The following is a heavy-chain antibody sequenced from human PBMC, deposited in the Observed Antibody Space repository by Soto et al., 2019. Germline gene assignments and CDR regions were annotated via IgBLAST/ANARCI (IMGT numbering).Heavy chain of an antibody. CDR1: GFTFSSYA. D-gene: IGHD3-10*01. CDR3: AKPPRGYYYGSGSSRGPPYYFDY. J-gene: IGHJ4*02. CDR2: ISGSGGST. Sequence: PGGSLRLSCAASGFTFSSYAMSWVRQAPGKGLEWVSAISGSGGSTYYADSVKGRFTISRDNSKNTLYLQMNSLRAEDTAVYYCAKPPRGYYYGSGSSRGPPYYFDYWGQGTLVTVSS. V-gene: IGHV3-23*01.